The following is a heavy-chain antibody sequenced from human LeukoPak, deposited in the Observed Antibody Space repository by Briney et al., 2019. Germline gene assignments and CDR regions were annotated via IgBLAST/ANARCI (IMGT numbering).Heavy chain of an antibody. V-gene: IGHV3-30*04. J-gene: IGHJ4*02. CDR3: ASTDRESGSYSPHCFDY. D-gene: IGHD1-26*01. CDR1: GFTFSSYA. CDR2: ISYDGSNK. Sequence: PGRSLRLSCAASGFTFSSYAMHWVRQAPGKGLEWVAVISYDGSNKYYADSVKGRFTISRDNSKNTLYLQMNSLRAEDTAVYCCASTDRESGSYSPHCFDYWGQGTLVTVSS.